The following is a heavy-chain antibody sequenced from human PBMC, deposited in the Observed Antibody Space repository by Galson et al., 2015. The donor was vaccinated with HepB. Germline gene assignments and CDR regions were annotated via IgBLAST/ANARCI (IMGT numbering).Heavy chain of an antibody. Sequence: SVKVSCKASGGTFSSYAISWVRQAPGQGLEWMGGIIPILGTANYAQKFQGRVTITADESTSTAYMELSSLRSEDTAVYYCAETYGSGSYYMAQFDYWGQGTLVTVSS. D-gene: IGHD3-10*01. V-gene: IGHV1-69*13. CDR2: IIPILGTA. CDR3: AETYGSGSYYMAQFDY. CDR1: GGTFSSYA. J-gene: IGHJ4*02.